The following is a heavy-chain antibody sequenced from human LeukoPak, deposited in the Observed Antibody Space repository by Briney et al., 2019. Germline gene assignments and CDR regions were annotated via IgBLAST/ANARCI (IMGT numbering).Heavy chain of an antibody. J-gene: IGHJ3*02. V-gene: IGHV3-11*04. CDR2: ISSSGSTI. CDR3: AREQRITIFGVVISDAFDI. D-gene: IGHD3-3*01. CDR1: GFTFSDYY. Sequence: GGSLRLSCAASGFTFSDYYMSWIRQAPGQGLEWVSYISSSGSTIYYADSVKGRFTISRDNAKNSLYLQMNSLRAEDTAVYYCAREQRITIFGVVISDAFDIWGQGTMVTVSS.